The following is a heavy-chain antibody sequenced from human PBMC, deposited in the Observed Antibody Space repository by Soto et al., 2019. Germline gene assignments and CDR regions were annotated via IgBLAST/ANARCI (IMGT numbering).Heavy chain of an antibody. CDR3: AKKVTIYAVDPADY. V-gene: IGHV3-23*01. Sequence: GGSLRLSCAASGFTFSNYGMSWVRQAPGKGLEWVSVVSGSGDDAYYADSVKGRFTISRDNSKNMLYLQMNSLRAEDTAVYFCAKKVTIYAVDPADYWGQGTQVTVSS. D-gene: IGHD3-3*01. CDR2: VSGSGDDA. CDR1: GFTFSNYG. J-gene: IGHJ4*02.